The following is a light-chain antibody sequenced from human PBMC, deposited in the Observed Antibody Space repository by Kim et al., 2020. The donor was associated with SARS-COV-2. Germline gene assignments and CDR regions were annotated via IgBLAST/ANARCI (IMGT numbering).Light chain of an antibody. Sequence: QAVTISCDGTNIDVGVYEYVSWYQQYPGAAPKVVIYDVNKRPSGVPDRFSGSKSGNTATLTVSSLQAEDEADYYCSSYAGDNKFGFGTGTKVTVL. V-gene: IGLV2-8*01. CDR2: DVN. CDR3: SSYAGDNKFG. CDR1: NIDVGVYEY. J-gene: IGLJ1*01.